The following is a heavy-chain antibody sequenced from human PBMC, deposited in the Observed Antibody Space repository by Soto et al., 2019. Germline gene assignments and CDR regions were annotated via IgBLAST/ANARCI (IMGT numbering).Heavy chain of an antibody. CDR3: ASYPPTITNDY. J-gene: IGHJ4*02. CDR1: GFTLTSYN. Sequence: EVQLVESGGGLVQPGGSLTLSCAASGFTLTSYNMNWVRQAPGKGLEWVSFISRSGDYISYADSVKGRFTIARDNAKNSLYLQMTSLRGEDTAVYYCASYPPTITNDYWGQGTLVTVSS. CDR2: ISRSGDYI. V-gene: IGHV3-21*05. D-gene: IGHD3-9*01.